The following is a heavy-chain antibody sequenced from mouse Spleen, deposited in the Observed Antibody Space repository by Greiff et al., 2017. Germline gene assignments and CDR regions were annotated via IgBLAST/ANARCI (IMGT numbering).Heavy chain of an antibody. J-gene: IGHJ3*01. CDR1: GYAFSSYW. CDR2: IYPGDGDT. D-gene: IGHD4-1*01. Sequence: VKVVESGAELVRPGSSVKISCKASGYAFSSYWMNWVKQRPGQGLEWIGQIYPGDGDTNYNGKFKGKATLTADKSSSTAYMQLSSLTSEDSAVYFCARGTGTSAYWGQGTLVTVSA. CDR3: ARGTGTSAY. V-gene: IGHV1-80*01.